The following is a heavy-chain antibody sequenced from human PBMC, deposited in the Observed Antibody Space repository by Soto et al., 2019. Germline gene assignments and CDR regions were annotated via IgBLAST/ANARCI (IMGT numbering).Heavy chain of an antibody. CDR2: IVVGSGNT. V-gene: IGHV1-58*01. Sequence: AASVKVSCKGAVFIFTIYLVERGRQARGQRLEWIGWIVVGSGNTNYAQKFQERVTITRDMSTSTAYMELSSLRSEDTAVYYCAADGGEGLDYWGQGTLVTVSS. CDR3: AADGGEGLDY. D-gene: IGHD2-21*01. J-gene: IGHJ4*02. CDR1: VFIFTIYL.